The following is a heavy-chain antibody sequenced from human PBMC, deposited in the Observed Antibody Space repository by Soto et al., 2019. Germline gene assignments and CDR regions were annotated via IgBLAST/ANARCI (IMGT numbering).Heavy chain of an antibody. Sequence: SETLSLTCTVSGGSISSGGYYLSWIRQHPGKGLEWIGYIYYSGSTYYNPSLKSRVTISVDTSKNQFSLKLSSVTAADTAVYYCARAPRIAAAGTKNWFDPWGQGTLVTVSS. V-gene: IGHV4-31*03. J-gene: IGHJ5*02. CDR2: IYYSGST. CDR1: GGSISSGGYY. CDR3: ARAPRIAAAGTKNWFDP. D-gene: IGHD6-13*01.